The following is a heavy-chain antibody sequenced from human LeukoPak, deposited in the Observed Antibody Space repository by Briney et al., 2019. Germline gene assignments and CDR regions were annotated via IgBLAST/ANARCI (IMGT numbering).Heavy chain of an antibody. Sequence: GGSLRLSCAASGFTFSSYAMHWVRQAPGKGLEWVAVISYDGSNKYYADSVKGRFTISRDNSKNTLYLQMNSLRAEDTAVYYCARAVVDSSPGTPYYYYYMDVWGKGTTVTVSS. CDR3: ARAVVDSSPGTPYYYYYMDV. CDR1: GFTFSSYA. CDR2: ISYDGSNK. V-gene: IGHV3-30*04. D-gene: IGHD2-2*01. J-gene: IGHJ6*03.